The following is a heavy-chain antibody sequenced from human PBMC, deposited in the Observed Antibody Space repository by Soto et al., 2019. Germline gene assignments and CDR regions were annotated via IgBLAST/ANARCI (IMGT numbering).Heavy chain of an antibody. CDR1: GGSISSSSYY. J-gene: IGHJ5*02. Sequence: QLQLQESGPGLVKPSETLSLTCTVSGGSISSSSYYWGWIRQPPGKGLEWIGSIYYSGSTYYNPSLKSRVTISVDTSKNQFSLKLSSVTAADTAVYYCARQVATFFPFWFDPWGQGTLVTVSS. V-gene: IGHV4-39*01. CDR2: IYYSGST. D-gene: IGHD5-12*01. CDR3: ARQVATFFPFWFDP.